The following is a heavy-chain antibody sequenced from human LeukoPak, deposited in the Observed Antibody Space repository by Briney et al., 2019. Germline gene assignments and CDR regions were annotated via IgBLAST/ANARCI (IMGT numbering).Heavy chain of an antibody. V-gene: IGHV6-1*01. CDR1: GDSVSSNSAA. J-gene: IGHJ3*02. D-gene: IGHD5-12*01. CDR3: AKDLASGYDSQEEPDAFDI. Sequence: SQTLSLTCAISGDSVSSNSAAWNWIRQSPSRGLEWLGRTYYRSKWYNDYAVSVKSRITINPDTSKNQFSLQLNSVTPEDTAVYYCAKDLASGYDSQEEPDAFDIWGQGTMVTVSS. CDR2: TYYRSKWYN.